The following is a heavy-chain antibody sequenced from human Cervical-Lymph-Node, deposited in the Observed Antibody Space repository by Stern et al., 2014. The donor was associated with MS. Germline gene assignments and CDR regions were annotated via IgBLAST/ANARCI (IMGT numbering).Heavy chain of an antibody. CDR2: IWHDGKNE. J-gene: IGHJ4*02. V-gene: IGHV3-33*01. D-gene: IGHD6-13*01. CDR3: ARHPAAAGTGVHIEY. CDR1: GFSFSSYG. Sequence: VQLVESEGGVVQPGRSLRLSCAASGFSFSSYGMYWVRQAPGKGLEGVSVIWHDGKNEYYADSVKGRFTISRDNAKSTVYLQMNSLRDEDTAVYFCARHPAAAGTGVHIEYWGQGTLVIVS.